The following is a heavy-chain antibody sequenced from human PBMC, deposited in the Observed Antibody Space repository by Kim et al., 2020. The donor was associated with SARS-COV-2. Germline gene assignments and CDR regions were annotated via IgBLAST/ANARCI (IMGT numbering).Heavy chain of an antibody. CDR3: ARTTRIVGATSFDY. D-gene: IGHD1-26*01. V-gene: IGHV4-59*01. Sequence: SETLSLTCTVSGGSISSYYWSWIRQPPGKGLEWIGYIYYSGSTNYNPSLKSRVTISVDTSKNQFSLKLSSVTAADTAVYYCARTTRIVGATSFDYWGQGTLVTVSS. CDR2: IYYSGST. CDR1: GGSISSYY. J-gene: IGHJ4*02.